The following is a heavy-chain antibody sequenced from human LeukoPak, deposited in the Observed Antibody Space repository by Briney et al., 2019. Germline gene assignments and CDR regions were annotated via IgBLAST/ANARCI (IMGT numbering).Heavy chain of an antibody. Sequence: GGSLRLSCAASAFTFSSYGMHWVRQAPGKGLEWVAFIRYDGSAKYYADSVKGRFTISRDKSKNTVYMEMNSLRAADTAVYYCAKVDFDYWGQGTLVTVSS. J-gene: IGHJ4*02. V-gene: IGHV3-30*02. CDR3: AKVDFDY. CDR1: AFTFSSYG. CDR2: IRYDGSAK.